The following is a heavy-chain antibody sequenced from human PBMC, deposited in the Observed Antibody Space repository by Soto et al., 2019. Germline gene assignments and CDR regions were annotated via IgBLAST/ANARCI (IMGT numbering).Heavy chain of an antibody. V-gene: IGHV4-34*01. CDR2: INHSGST. CDR3: ARGLGYSSGWYAPGYFDY. Sequence: QVQLQQWGAGLLKPSETLSLTCAVYGGSFSGYYWSWIRQPPGKGLEWIGEINHSGSTNYNPSLESRVTISVDTSKNQFSLKLSSVTAADTAVYYCARGLGYSSGWYAPGYFDYWGQGTLVTVSS. CDR1: GGSFSGYY. D-gene: IGHD6-19*01. J-gene: IGHJ4*02.